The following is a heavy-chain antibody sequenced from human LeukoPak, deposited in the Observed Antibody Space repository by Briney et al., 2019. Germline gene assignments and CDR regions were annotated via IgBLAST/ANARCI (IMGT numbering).Heavy chain of an antibody. D-gene: IGHD6-6*01. Sequence: GGSLKLPCPTFGFTSISYSMNWFPQPPGKGLDWVSSIRIGSTYMYYADSVKGRFTISRDNAQNLVYLQMNSLRAEDTAVYYCGRIGGRSKAAKGDAFDIWGQGTMVTVSS. J-gene: IGHJ3*02. V-gene: IGHV3-21*06. CDR1: GFTSISYS. CDR3: GRIGGRSKAAKGDAFDI. CDR2: IRIGSTYM.